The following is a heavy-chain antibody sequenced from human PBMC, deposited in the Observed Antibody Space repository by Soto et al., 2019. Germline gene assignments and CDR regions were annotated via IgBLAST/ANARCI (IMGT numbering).Heavy chain of an antibody. V-gene: IGHV3-64*07. D-gene: IGHD2-21*02. Sequence: EVQLVESGGGLVQPGGSLRLSCAVSGFTFGDYAMYWVSQAPGKGLEYVSAISRHGGSTFYADSVKGRFTVSRDNSKNTLSLQRGSLRPDDTDVYYFARGVTEVPSNFQNWGQGTLVTVSS. CDR2: ISRHGGST. J-gene: IGHJ1*01. CDR1: GFTFGDYA. CDR3: ARGVTEVPSNFQN.